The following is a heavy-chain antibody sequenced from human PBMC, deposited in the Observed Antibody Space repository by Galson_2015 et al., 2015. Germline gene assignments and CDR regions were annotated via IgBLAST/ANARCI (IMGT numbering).Heavy chain of an antibody. D-gene: IGHD3-10*01. J-gene: IGHJ6*02. Sequence: SLRLSCAASGFTFSSYGMHWVRQAPGKGLEWVAVISYDGSNKYYADSVKGRFTISRDNSKNTLYLQMNSLRAEDTAVYYCAKGAYGSGSYYNGPGSRAASEYYYGMDVWGQGTPVTVSS. CDR1: GFTFSSYG. V-gene: IGHV3-30*18. CDR3: AKGAYGSGSYYNGPGSRAASEYYYGMDV. CDR2: ISYDGSNK.